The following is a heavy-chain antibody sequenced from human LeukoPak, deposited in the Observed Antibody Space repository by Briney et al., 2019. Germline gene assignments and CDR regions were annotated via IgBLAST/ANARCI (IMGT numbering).Heavy chain of an antibody. J-gene: IGHJ4*02. CDR1: ELTVSSNY. V-gene: IGHV3-53*04. D-gene: IGHD1-1*01. Sequence: GGSLRLSCAASELTVSSNYMSWVRQAPGKGLEWASVIYSGDSTFYADSVKGRFTISRHSPKNALYLQMNSLRAEDTAVYYCARLALKWKFDYWGQGTLVTVSS. CDR3: ARLALKWKFDY. CDR2: IYSGDST.